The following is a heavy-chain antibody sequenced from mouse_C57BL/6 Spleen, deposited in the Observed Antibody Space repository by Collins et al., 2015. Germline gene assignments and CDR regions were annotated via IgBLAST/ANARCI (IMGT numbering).Heavy chain of an antibody. D-gene: IGHD2-3*01. J-gene: IGHJ4*01. CDR2: SYPGDGDP. CDR1: GYAFSSSW. Sequence: QVQLQQSGPELVKPGASVKISCKASGYAFSSSWMNWVKQRPGKGLEWIGRSYPGDGDPNYNGKFKGKATLTADKSSSTAYMQLSSLTSEDSAVYFCARIYDGYPYAMDYWGQGTSVTVSS. V-gene: IGHV1-82*01. CDR3: ARIYDGYPYAMDY.